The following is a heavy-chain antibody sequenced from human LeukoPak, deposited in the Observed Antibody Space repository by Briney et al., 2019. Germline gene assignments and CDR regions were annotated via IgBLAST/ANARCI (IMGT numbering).Heavy chain of an antibody. D-gene: IGHD3-22*01. J-gene: IGHJ3*02. V-gene: IGHV4-59*01. CDR1: GVSISSSY. CDR2: IYYNGNT. CDR3: VRGNYDNRGYSNAFDI. Sequence: PSGTLSLTCTVSGVSISSSYWSWVRQPPRKRLEWIGYIYYNGNTNSNPSLKSRVTISVDTSKNQFSLKLSSVIAADTAVYYCVRGNYDNRGYSNAFDIWGQGAMVTVSS.